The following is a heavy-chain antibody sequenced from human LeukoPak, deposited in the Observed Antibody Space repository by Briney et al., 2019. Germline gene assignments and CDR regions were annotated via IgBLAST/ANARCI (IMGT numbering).Heavy chain of an antibody. CDR2: IKQDGSEK. D-gene: IGHD1-14*01. CDR1: GFTFSSYC. Sequence: GGSLRLSCAASGFTFSSYCMSWVRQAPRKGLEWVANIKQDGSEKYYVDSVKGRFTISRDNAKNSLYLQMNSLRAEDTAVYYCARWRNLLNFDYWGQGTLVTVSS. J-gene: IGHJ4*02. V-gene: IGHV3-7*01. CDR3: ARWRNLLNFDY.